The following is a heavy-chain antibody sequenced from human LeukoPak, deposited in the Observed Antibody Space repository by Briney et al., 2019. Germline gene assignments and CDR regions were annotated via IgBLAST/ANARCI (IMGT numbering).Heavy chain of an antibody. CDR2: IYHSGST. CDR3: ARGGFEEAPFDY. Sequence: SETLSLTCAVSGGSISSGGYSWSWIQQPPGKGLEWIGYIYHSGSTYYNPSLKSRVTISVDRSKNQFSLKLSSVTAADTAVYYCARGGFEEAPFDYWGQGTLVTVSS. V-gene: IGHV4-30-2*01. CDR1: GGSISSGGYS. J-gene: IGHJ4*02.